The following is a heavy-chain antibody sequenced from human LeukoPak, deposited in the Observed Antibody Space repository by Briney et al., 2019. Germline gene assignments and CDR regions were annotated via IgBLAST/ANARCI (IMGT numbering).Heavy chain of an antibody. CDR3: ARVGDIGVYYFDY. D-gene: IGHD2-21*01. CDR1: GFTFSSYS. V-gene: IGHV3-21*01. Sequence: GGSLRLSCAASGFTFSSYSMNWVRQAPGKGLEWVSSISSSSSYIYYADSVKGRFTISRDNAKNSLYLQMNSLRAEDTAVYYCARVGDIGVYYFDYWGQGTLVTVSS. J-gene: IGHJ4*02. CDR2: ISSSSSYI.